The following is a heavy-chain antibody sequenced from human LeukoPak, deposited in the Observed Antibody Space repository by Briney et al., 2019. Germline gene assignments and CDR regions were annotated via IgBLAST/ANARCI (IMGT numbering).Heavy chain of an antibody. CDR1: GGSISSYY. D-gene: IGHD4-23*01. V-gene: IGHV4-59*12. CDR2: IYYSGST. Sequence: SETLSLTCTVSGGSISSYYWSWIRQPPGKGLEWIGYIYYSGSTNYNPSLKSRVTISLDTSKNQFSLKLSSVTAADTAVYYCARVPRDYGGNSLYWYFDLWGRGTLVTVSS. J-gene: IGHJ2*01. CDR3: ARVPRDYGGNSLYWYFDL.